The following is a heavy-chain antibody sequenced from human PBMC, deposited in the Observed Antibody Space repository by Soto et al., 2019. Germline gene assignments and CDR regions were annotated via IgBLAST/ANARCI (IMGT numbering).Heavy chain of an antibody. Sequence: QVQLQQWGAGLLKPSETLSLTCAVYGGSFSGYYWSWIRQPPGKGLEWIGEINHSGSTNYNPSLXSRVTISVDTSKNQFSLKLSSVTAADTAVYYCARGPREYYDYVWGSYRYMFDYWGQGTLVTVSS. J-gene: IGHJ4*02. CDR2: INHSGST. D-gene: IGHD3-16*02. CDR3: ARGPREYYDYVWGSYRYMFDY. V-gene: IGHV4-34*01. CDR1: GGSFSGYY.